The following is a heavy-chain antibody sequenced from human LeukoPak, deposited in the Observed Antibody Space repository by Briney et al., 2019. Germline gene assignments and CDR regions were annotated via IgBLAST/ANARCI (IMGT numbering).Heavy chain of an antibody. CDR1: GYTLSDYG. D-gene: IGHD6-13*01. V-gene: IGHV1-18*01. Sequence: GASVKVSCNSSGYTLSDYGFTWVRQAPGQGLEWMGWISGFNGKTNYAVRVQDRLTLTTDTSTNTTTLDLRGLRPDDTAMYYCARVGSSGEFDLWGQGTLLTVSS. CDR3: ARVGSSGEFDL. CDR2: ISGFNGKT. J-gene: IGHJ5*02.